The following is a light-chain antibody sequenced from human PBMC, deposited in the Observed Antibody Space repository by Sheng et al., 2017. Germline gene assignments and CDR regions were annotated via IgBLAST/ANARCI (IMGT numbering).Light chain of an antibody. V-gene: IGKV1-16*02. CDR2: DAS. CDR3: QQFHRYPLT. CDR1: QAIDKS. J-gene: IGKJ4*01. Sequence: DIQLTQSPSSLSASVGDSITITCRATQAIDKSVTWFQQRPGKAPKSLIYDASTLHNGVPSKFSGSGSGTEYTLTISNLQPEDCATYYCQQFHRYPLTFGGGTEGGDQ.